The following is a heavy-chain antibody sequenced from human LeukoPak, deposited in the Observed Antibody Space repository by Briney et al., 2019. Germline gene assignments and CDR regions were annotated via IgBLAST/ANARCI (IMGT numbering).Heavy chain of an antibody. CDR2: IYHSGST. CDR3: ASLRERSYYARGFDY. CDR1: GYSINSGFY. J-gene: IGHJ4*02. V-gene: IGHV4-38-2*02. D-gene: IGHD4-11*01. Sequence: SETLSLTCTVSGYSINSGFYWGWIRQPPGKGLEWIGSIYHSGSTHYKSSLKSRVTISVDTSKNQFSLKLSSVTAADTAVYYCASLRERSYYARGFDYWGQGTLVTVSS.